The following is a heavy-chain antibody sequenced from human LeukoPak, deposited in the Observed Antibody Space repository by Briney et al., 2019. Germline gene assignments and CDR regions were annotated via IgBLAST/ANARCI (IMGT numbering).Heavy chain of an antibody. CDR3: ARSWSRKAPFDY. CDR1: GFTVSSFE. Sequence: GGSLRLSCAASGFTVSSFEMNWVRQAPGKGLEWISYISNSGGTIYYPDSVKGRFTISRDDAKNSLYLQMNSLRAEDTAVYYCARSWSRKAPFDYWGQGTLVTVSS. CDR2: ISNSGGTI. J-gene: IGHJ4*02. V-gene: IGHV3-48*03. D-gene: IGHD2-8*02.